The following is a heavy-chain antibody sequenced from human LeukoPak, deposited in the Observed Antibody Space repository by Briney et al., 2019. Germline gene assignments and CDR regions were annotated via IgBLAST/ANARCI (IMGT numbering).Heavy chain of an antibody. D-gene: IGHD3-22*01. J-gene: IGHJ4*02. CDR3: ARWVDYYDSSGTDY. V-gene: IGHV3-30*01. CDR1: GITFSSYA. CDR2: ISYDGSNK. Sequence: GGSLRLSCAASGITFSSYAMHWVRQAPGKGLEWVAVISYDGSNKYYADSVKGRFTISRDNSKNTLYLQMNSLRAEDTAVYYCARWVDYYDSSGTDYWGQGTLVTVSS.